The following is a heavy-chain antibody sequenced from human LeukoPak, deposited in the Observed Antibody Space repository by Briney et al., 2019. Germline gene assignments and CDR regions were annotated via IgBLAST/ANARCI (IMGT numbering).Heavy chain of an antibody. V-gene: IGHV1-2*02. CDR1: GYTFTGYY. CDR2: INPNSGGT. Sequence: ASVKVSCKASGYTFTGYYVHWVRQAPGQGLEWMGWINPNSGGTTYAQKFQGRVTMTRDTSISTAYMELSRLRSDDTAVYYCASIGWNDVRDAFDIWGQGTMVTASS. CDR3: ASIGWNDVRDAFDI. D-gene: IGHD1-1*01. J-gene: IGHJ3*02.